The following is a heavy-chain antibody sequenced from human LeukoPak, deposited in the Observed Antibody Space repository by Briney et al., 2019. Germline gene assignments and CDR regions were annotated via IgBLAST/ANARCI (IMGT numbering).Heavy chain of an antibody. J-gene: IGHJ5*02. V-gene: IGHV3-30*02. CDR2: IRYDGSNK. CDR3: AKDTTPPKAGFDP. Sequence: GGSLRLSCAASGFTFSSYGMHWVRQAPGKGLEWVAFIRYDGSNKYYADSVKGRFTISRDNSKNTLYLQMNSLRAEDTAVYYCAKDTTPPKAGFDPWGQGTLATVSS. CDR1: GFTFSSYG. D-gene: IGHD1-14*01.